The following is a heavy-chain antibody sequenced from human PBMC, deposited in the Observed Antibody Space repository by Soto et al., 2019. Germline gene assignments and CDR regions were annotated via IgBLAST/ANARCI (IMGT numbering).Heavy chain of an antibody. CDR1: GYTFSNVG. V-gene: IGHV1-18*01. Sequence: QVQLVQSGAEVKEPGASVKVSCKASGYTFSNVGIGWVRQAPGQGLEWMGWISVNNGDTKYAQKFQGRLTMTTDTSTSTAYREMRSLRTDDTAVYYCGREYCSGDRCYGPDYWGQGTLVTVSS. CDR3: GREYCSGDRCYGPDY. CDR2: ISVNNGDT. D-gene: IGHD2-15*01. J-gene: IGHJ4*02.